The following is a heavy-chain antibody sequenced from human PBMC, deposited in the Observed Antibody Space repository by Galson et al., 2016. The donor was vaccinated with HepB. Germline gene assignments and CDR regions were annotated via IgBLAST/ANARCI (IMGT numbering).Heavy chain of an antibody. J-gene: IGHJ2*01. CDR2: VYNGGST. CDR1: GVSTNSYY. CDR3: ARDRGSDGPRDWYFDL. Sequence: ETLSLTCAVSGVSTNSYYWSWIRQPPGKGLEWIGYVYNGGSTNYNPSLKSRVTISVDTPKNEFSLRLTSVTPADTAIYYCARDRGSDGPRDWYFDLWGRGTLVTVSS. D-gene: IGHD5-24*01. V-gene: IGHV4-59*01.